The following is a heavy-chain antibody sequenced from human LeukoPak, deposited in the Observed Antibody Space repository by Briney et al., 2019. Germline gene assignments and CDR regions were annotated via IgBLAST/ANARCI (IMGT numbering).Heavy chain of an antibody. CDR3: ARVIRGIAADYYYYYYMDV. CDR1: GGSFSGYY. V-gene: IGHV4-34*01. J-gene: IGHJ6*03. CDR2: INHSGST. D-gene: IGHD2-15*01. Sequence: SETLSLTCAVYGGSFSGYYWSWIRQPPGKGLEWIGEINHSGSTNYNPSLKSRVTISVDTSKNQFSLKLSSVTAADTAVYYCARVIRGIAADYYYYYYMDVWGKGTTVTVSS.